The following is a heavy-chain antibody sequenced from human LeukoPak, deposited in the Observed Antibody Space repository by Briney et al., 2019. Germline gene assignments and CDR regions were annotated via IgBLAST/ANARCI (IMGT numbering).Heavy chain of an antibody. CDR2: IYYSGST. CDR3: ARMGATTGLAWFDP. D-gene: IGHD1-26*01. V-gene: IGHV4-59*01. J-gene: IGHJ5*02. Sequence: PSETLSLTCTVSGGSISSYYWSWIRQPPGKGLEWIGYIYYSGSTNYNPSLKSRVTISVDTSKNQFSQKLSSVTAADTAVYYCARMGATTGLAWFDPWGQGTLVTVSS. CDR1: GGSISSYY.